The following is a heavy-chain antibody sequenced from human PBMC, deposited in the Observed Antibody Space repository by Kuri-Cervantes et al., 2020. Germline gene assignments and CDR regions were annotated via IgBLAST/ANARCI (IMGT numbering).Heavy chain of an antibody. D-gene: IGHD3-9*01. J-gene: IGHJ6*02. Sequence: GESLKTSCAASGFTLSSYAMSWVRQAPGKGLEWVSAISGSGGSTYYADSVKGRFTISRDNSKNTLYLQMNSLRAEDTAVYYCAREYFVGLLRDYYYYGMDVWGQGTTVTVSS. CDR3: AREYFVGLLRDYYYYGMDV. CDR1: GFTLSSYA. V-gene: IGHV3-23*01. CDR2: ISGSGGST.